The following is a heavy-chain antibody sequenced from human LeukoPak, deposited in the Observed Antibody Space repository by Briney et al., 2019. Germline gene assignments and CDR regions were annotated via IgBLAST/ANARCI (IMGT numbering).Heavy chain of an antibody. CDR3: ARDGSGVWFDY. J-gene: IGHJ4*02. D-gene: IGHD3-10*01. CDR2: INAYNGDT. V-gene: IGHV1-18*01. CDR1: NYTFTGYG. Sequence: ASVKVSCKASNYTFTGYGISWVRQAPGQGLEWMAWINAYNGDTNYAQKFQGRVTLTTDTSTSTAYMELRSLRSDDTAVYYCARDGSGVWFDYWGQGTLVTVSS.